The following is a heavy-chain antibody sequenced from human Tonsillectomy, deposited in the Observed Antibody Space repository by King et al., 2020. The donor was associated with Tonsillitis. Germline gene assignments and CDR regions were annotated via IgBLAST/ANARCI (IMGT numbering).Heavy chain of an antibody. CDR1: GGSISGDY. Sequence: WLTCTGSGGSISGDYWSWIRQPPGKGLEWIGYTHYSGSTNYNPALKSRVTISVDTSKNQFSLKLSSVTAADTAVYYCARESDYYDSSGYYLGYFDYWGQGTLVTVSS. J-gene: IGHJ4*02. CDR2: THYSGST. CDR3: ARESDYYDSSGYYLGYFDY. D-gene: IGHD3-22*01. V-gene: IGHV4-59*01.